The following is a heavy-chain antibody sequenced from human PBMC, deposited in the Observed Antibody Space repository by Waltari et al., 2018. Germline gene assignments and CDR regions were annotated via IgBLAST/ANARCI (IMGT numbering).Heavy chain of an antibody. D-gene: IGHD3-22*01. CDR1: GGTFSRYA. Sequence: QVQLVQSGAAVKKPGSSVKVSCKASGGTFSRYAISWVRQAPGQGLEWMGGIIPIFGTANYAQKFQGRVTITADESTSTAYMELSSLRSEDTAVYYCATRPYCYYDSSGYYFDYWGQGTLVTVSS. V-gene: IGHV1-69*01. CDR2: IIPIFGTA. CDR3: ATRPYCYYDSSGYYFDY. J-gene: IGHJ4*02.